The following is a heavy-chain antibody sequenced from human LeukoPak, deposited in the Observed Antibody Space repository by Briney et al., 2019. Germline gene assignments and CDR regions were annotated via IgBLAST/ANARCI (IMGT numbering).Heavy chain of an antibody. CDR2: ISWKTDYT. J-gene: IGHJ4*02. CDR1: GFSFENYA. D-gene: IGHD3-9*01. V-gene: IGHV3-9*01. CDR3: VKARSSDEFLTTHHLDA. Sequence: GGSLRLSCATSGFSFENYAMHWVRQPPGKGLEWVSGISWKTDYTAYADSVKGRLTISRDNAEKSLNLQMHSLRPEDTAFYYCVKARSSDEFLTTHHLDAWGKGALVTVSS.